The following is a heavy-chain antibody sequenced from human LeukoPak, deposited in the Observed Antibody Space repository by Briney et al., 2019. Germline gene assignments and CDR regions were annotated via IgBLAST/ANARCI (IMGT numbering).Heavy chain of an antibody. Sequence: ASVRVSCKASGYTFTRYEINRVPEGPGQRLERMGWMNPNSGNTGYAQKFQGRVTMTRNTSISTAYMELSSLRSEDTAVYYCARGQGQQPDLPDYWGQGTLVTVSS. V-gene: IGHV1-8*01. CDR1: GYTFTRYE. CDR3: ARGQGQQPDLPDY. CDR2: MNPNSGNT. J-gene: IGHJ4*02. D-gene: IGHD6-13*01.